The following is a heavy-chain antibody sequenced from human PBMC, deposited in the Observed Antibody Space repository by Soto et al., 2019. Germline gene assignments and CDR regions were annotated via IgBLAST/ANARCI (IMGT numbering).Heavy chain of an antibody. CDR1: GYTFTSYY. CDR2: INPRGGST. CDR3: ARGLIYDSSGYYFDY. Sequence: ASVKVSCKASGYTFTSYYMHWVRQAPGQGLEWMGIINPRGGSTSYAQKFQDRVTMTRDTSTSTVYMELSSLRSEDTAVYYCARGLIYDSSGYYFDYWGQGTLVTVSS. D-gene: IGHD3-22*01. V-gene: IGHV1-46*01. J-gene: IGHJ4*02.